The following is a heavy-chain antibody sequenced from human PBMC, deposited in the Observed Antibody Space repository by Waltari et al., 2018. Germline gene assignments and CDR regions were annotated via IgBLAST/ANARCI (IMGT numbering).Heavy chain of an antibody. D-gene: IGHD6-6*01. Sequence: QVQLQQWGAGLLKPSETLSLTCAVYGGSFSGYYWSWIRQPPGKGLEWIGEMNHSGSTNYHPSLKSRVTISVDTSKNQFSLKVSSVTAADTAVYYCARADIAARRIFDYWGQGTLVTVSS. CDR1: GGSFSGYY. J-gene: IGHJ4*02. CDR2: MNHSGST. V-gene: IGHV4-34*01. CDR3: ARADIAARRIFDY.